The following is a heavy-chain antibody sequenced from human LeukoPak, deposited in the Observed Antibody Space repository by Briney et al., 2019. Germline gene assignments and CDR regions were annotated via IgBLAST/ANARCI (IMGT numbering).Heavy chain of an antibody. Sequence: ASVKVSCKASGYTFTSYGISWVRQAPGQGLEWMGWISAYNGNTNYAQKLQGRVTMTTDTSTSTAYMELRSLRSDDTAVYYCARGIVVVPPAPPGVYYFDYWGQGTLVTVSS. V-gene: IGHV1-18*04. CDR1: GYTFTSYG. D-gene: IGHD2-2*01. CDR3: ARGIVVVPPAPPGVYYFDY. CDR2: ISAYNGNT. J-gene: IGHJ4*02.